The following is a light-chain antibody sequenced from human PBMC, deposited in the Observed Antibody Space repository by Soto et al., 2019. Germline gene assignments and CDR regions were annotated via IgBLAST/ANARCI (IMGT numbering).Light chain of an antibody. CDR1: QSVSSN. J-gene: IGKJ1*01. V-gene: IGKV3D-15*01. CDR3: QHSTTWT. CDR2: GAS. Sequence: EIVMTQSPGTLSVSPGERATLSCRASQSVSSNLAWYQQKPGQAPRLLIYGASTRATGVPDRFSGSESGTDVTLTISMLQPEDFETYTGQHSTTWTCGQGTKV.